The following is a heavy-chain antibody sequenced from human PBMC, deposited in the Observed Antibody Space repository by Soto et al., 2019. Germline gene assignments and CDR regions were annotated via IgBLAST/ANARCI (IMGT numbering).Heavy chain of an antibody. CDR2: IIPVFGTP. Sequence: QVQLVQSGAEVKKPGSSVKVSCTASGGSLSNFGISWVRQAPGQGLEWMGAIIPVFGTPNYAQKFQDRVTXXAXXSTTTVYVEVRSLTSEDTAVYYCARGDATKIVVTTYYAMDVWGQGTTVTVSS. V-gene: IGHV1-69*12. D-gene: IGHD3-22*01. CDR1: GGSLSNFG. CDR3: ARGDATKIVVTTYYAMDV. J-gene: IGHJ6*02.